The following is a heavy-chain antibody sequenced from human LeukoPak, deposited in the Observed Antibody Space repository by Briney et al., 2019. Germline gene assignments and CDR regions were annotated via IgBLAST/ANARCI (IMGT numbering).Heavy chain of an antibody. CDR1: GFTFSIYA. Sequence: GGSLRLSCAASGFTFSIYAMSWLRQAPGKGLRWVSSITSRGESTWYVDSVKGRFTITRDNSENTLYLQMHSLRAEDTAVYYCARDRPNYYGSDGHYYRRDGDYWGRGTLVSVSS. D-gene: IGHD3-22*01. V-gene: IGHV3-23*01. CDR2: ITSRGEST. J-gene: IGHJ4*02. CDR3: ARDRPNYYGSDGHYYRRDGDY.